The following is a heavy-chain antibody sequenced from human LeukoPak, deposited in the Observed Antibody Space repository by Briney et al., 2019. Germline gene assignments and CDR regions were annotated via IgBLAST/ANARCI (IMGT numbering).Heavy chain of an antibody. J-gene: IGHJ4*02. D-gene: IGHD6-13*01. V-gene: IGHV3-48*01. CDR1: GFTFSSSR. CDR2: ISSRGTTK. CDR3: ANFEPGYTSSWYAEF. Sequence: GGSLRLSCEVSGFTFSSSRMNWVRRAPGKGLEWVSYISSRGTTKHYADSVKGRFTISRDNAKNALYLQMNSLRVEDTAVYYCANFEPGYTSSWYAEFWGQGTLVTVSS.